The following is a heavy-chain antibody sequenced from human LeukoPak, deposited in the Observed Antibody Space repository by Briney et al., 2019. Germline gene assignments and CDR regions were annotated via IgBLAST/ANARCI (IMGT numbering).Heavy chain of an antibody. CDR1: GFTFSSYS. J-gene: IGHJ4*02. CDR2: ISSSSSTI. Sequence: PGGSLRLSCAASGFTFSSYSMNWVRQAPGKGLEWVSYISSSSSTIYYADSVKGRFTISRDNAKNSLYLQMNSLRAEDTAVYYCARESTYYDFWSGYPIDYWGQGTLVTVSS. CDR3: ARESTYYDFWSGYPIDY. D-gene: IGHD3-3*01. V-gene: IGHV3-48*01.